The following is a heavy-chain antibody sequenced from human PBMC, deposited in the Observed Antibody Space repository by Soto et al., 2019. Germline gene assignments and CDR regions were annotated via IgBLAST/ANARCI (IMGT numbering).Heavy chain of an antibody. J-gene: IGHJ4*02. CDR3: ARDRLQGFDY. D-gene: IGHD4-4*01. V-gene: IGHV3-30-3*01. CDR1: GFTFSSYA. CDR2: ISYDGSNK. Sequence: GGSLRLSCAASGFTFSSYAMHWVRQAPGKGLEWVAVISYDGSNKYYADSVKGRFTISRDNYKNTLYLQMNSLRAEDTAVYYCARDRLQGFDYWGQGTLVTVSS.